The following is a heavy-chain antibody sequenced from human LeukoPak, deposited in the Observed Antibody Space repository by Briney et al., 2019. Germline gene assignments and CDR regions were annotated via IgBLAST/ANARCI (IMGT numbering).Heavy chain of an antibody. CDR3: ARATYYYDSSGYYSRHYYFDY. CDR2: IYSGGST. J-gene: IGHJ4*02. CDR1: GFNDTSNY. V-gene: IGHV3-53*01. Sequence: GGSLRLSCAASGFNDTSNYMSWVRQAPRKGLEWGSVIYSGGSTYYADSVKGRFTISRDNSKNTLYLQMNSLRAEDTAVYYCARATYYYDSSGYYSRHYYFDYWGQGTLVTVSS. D-gene: IGHD3-22*01.